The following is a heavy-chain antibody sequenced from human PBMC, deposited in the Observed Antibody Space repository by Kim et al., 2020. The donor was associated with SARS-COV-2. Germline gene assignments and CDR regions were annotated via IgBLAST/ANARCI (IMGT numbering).Heavy chain of an antibody. D-gene: IGHD3-22*01. CDR3: VREIYYDSSGYYYVLDY. Sequence: LKSRVTISVDKSKNQFSLKLSSVTAADTAVYYCVREIYYDSSGYYYVLDYWGQGTLVTVSS. J-gene: IGHJ4*02. V-gene: IGHV4-4*02.